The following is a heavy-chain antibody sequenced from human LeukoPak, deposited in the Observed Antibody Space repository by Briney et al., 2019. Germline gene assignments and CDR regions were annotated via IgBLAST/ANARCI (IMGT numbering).Heavy chain of an antibody. Sequence: SETLSLTCTVSGDSISNYYWSWIRQPPGKGLEWIGYIYDSGSTDYNPSLKSRVTISVDTSKTQFSLQVTSVTAADTAVYYCARAPQLYHFDYWGQGPLLTVSS. CDR2: IYDSGST. CDR3: ARAPQLYHFDY. CDR1: GDSISNYY. J-gene: IGHJ4*02. D-gene: IGHD2-8*01. V-gene: IGHV4-59*01.